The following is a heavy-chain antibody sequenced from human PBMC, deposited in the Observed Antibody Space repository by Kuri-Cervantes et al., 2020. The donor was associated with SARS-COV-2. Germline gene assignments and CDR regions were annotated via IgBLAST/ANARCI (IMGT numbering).Heavy chain of an antibody. Sequence: GGSLRLSCAASGFTFSSYDMHWVRQATGKGLEWVSAIGTAGDTYYPGSVKGRFTISRDNSKNTLYLQMNSLRTEDTAVYYCATRDGYNYYYYGMDVWGQGTTVTVSS. D-gene: IGHD5-24*01. V-gene: IGHV3-13*04. CDR3: ATRDGYNYYYYGMDV. CDR2: IGTAGDT. J-gene: IGHJ6*02. CDR1: GFTFSSYD.